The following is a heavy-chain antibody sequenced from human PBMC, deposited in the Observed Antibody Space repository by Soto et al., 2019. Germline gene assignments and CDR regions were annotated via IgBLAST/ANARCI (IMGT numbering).Heavy chain of an antibody. V-gene: IGHV1-46*01. CDR3: ARGQQLAYYYYYGMDV. D-gene: IGHD6-13*01. CDR2: INPSGGST. Sequence: GASVKVSCKASGYTFTSYYMHWVRQAPGQGLEWMGTINPSGGSTSYAQKFQGRVTMTRDTSTSTVYMELSSLRSEDTAVYYCARGQQLAYYYYYGMDVWGQGTTVTVSS. J-gene: IGHJ6*02. CDR1: GYTFTSYY.